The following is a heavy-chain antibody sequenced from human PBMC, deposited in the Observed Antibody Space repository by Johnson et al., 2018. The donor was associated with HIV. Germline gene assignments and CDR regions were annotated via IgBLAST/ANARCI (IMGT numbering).Heavy chain of an antibody. D-gene: IGHD3-9*01. Sequence: QVQLVESGGGVVQPGRSLRLSCAAYGFTFSSYAMHWVRQAPGKGLEWVAVISYDGSNKYYADSVKGRFTISRDNSKNTLYLQMNSLRAEDTAVYYCARGAYYDILTGYSDAFDIWGQGTMVTVSS. J-gene: IGHJ3*02. CDR2: ISYDGSNK. CDR1: GFTFSSYA. V-gene: IGHV3-30-3*01. CDR3: ARGAYYDILTGYSDAFDI.